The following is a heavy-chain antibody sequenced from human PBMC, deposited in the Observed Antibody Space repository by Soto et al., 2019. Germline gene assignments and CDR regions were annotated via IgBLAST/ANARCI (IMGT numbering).Heavy chain of an antibody. D-gene: IGHD6-25*01. CDR1: GGSISSYY. V-gene: IGHV4-59*01. Sequence: SETLSLTCTVSGGSISSYYWSWIRQPPGKGLEWIGYIYYSGSTNYNPSLKRRVTIAVETSKNQSSLRLSSGTAADTAVCYCASGTGWAYFNYWGQGTLVTVSS. CDR3: ASGTGWAYFNY. J-gene: IGHJ4*02. CDR2: IYYSGST.